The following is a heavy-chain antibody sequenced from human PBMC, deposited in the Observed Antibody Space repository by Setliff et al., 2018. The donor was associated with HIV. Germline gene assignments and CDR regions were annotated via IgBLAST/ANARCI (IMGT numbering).Heavy chain of an antibody. V-gene: IGHV1-3*03. CDR2: INIYNGYI. D-gene: IGHD2-2*01. CDR1: GFTFNNYV. Sequence: GASVKVSCKASGFTFNNYVIHWVRQAPGQRLEWMGWINIYNGYIKYSEGFQARVTMARDTFANTAYMELSGLRSEDTAVYYCSRFSTRDTFDVWGQGTTVTVSS. J-gene: IGHJ3*01. CDR3: SRFSTRDTFDV.